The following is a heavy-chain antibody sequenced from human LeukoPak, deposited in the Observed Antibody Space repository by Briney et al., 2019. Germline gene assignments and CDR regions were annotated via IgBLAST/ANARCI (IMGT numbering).Heavy chain of an antibody. V-gene: IGHV1-3*01. CDR2: INAGNGNT. D-gene: IGHD6-19*01. CDR3: ARDRLGNWFDP. J-gene: IGHJ5*02. CDR1: GYTFTIYA. Sequence: ASVKVSCKASGYTFTIYAMHWVRQAPGQRLEWMGWINAGNGNTKYSQKFQGRVTITRDTSASTAYMELSSLRSEDTAVYYCARDRLGNWFDPWGQGTLVTVSS.